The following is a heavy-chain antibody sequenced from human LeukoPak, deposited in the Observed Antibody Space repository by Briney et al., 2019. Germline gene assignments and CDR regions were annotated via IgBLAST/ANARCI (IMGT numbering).Heavy chain of an antibody. CDR2: VSGSGGST. D-gene: IGHD2-15*01. CDR3: AKDFIAGTSVVGAFDI. CDR1: GFTFSSYA. J-gene: IGHJ3*02. V-gene: IGHV3-23*01. Sequence: PGGSLRLSCAASGFTFSSYAMSWVRQAPGKGLEWVSAVSGSGGSTYYADSVKGRFTISRDNSKDTQYLQMNSLRAEDTAVYYCAKDFIAGTSVVGAFDIWGQGTMVTVSA.